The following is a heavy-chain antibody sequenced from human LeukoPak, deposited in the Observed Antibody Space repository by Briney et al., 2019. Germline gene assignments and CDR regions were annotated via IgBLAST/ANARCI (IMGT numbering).Heavy chain of an antibody. CDR3: TTSPVPGIDY. CDR1: GFTFSSYW. Sequence: GGSLRFSCAASGFTFSSYWMSWVRQAPGKGLEWVANIKQDGSEKYYVDSVKGRFTISRDNAKNSLYLQMNSLRTEDTAMYYCTTSPVPGIDYWGQGIQVTVSS. V-gene: IGHV3-7*03. D-gene: IGHD6-19*01. J-gene: IGHJ4*02. CDR2: IKQDGSEK.